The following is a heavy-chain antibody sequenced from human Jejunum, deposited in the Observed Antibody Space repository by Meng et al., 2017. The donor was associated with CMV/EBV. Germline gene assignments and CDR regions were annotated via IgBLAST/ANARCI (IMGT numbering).Heavy chain of an antibody. J-gene: IGHJ2*01. CDR3: SRDRDYPYWYFDL. D-gene: IGHD4-11*01. Sequence: CADSGFTFSSHAVHWVRQPPGKGLEWVAVISHDGNNKYYADSVKGRFTISRDNSKNTLYLQMNSLRAEDTAVYYCSRDRDYPYWYFDLWGRGTLVTVSS. CDR1: GFTFSSHA. CDR2: ISHDGNNK. V-gene: IGHV3-30-3*01.